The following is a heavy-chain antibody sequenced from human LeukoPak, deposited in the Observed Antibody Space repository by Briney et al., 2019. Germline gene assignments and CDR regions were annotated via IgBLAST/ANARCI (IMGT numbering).Heavy chain of an antibody. CDR2: INPNSGGT. J-gene: IGHJ3*02. CDR1: GYTFTGYY. CDR3: ARRTGFFDAFDI. V-gene: IGHV1-2*02. D-gene: IGHD7-27*01. Sequence: ASVKVSCKVSGYTFTGYYMHWVRQAPGQGLEWMGWINPNSGGTNYAQKFQGRVTMTRDTSISTAYMELSRLRSDDTAVYYCARRTGFFDAFDIWGQGTMVTVSS.